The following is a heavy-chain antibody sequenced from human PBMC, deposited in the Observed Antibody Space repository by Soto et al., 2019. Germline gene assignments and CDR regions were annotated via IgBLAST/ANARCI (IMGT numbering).Heavy chain of an antibody. V-gene: IGHV1-18*01. CDR3: ARLLLYIGSDCVDD. D-gene: IGHD5-12*01. CDR1: GYTFISYG. CDR2: INADNGNI. Sequence: ASVQVSCKASGYTFISYGISWVRQAPGQGLEWMGWINADNGNIKNAQKVQGRVTMTTDTVTSTGYMELRSLTSDDTAVYYCARLLLYIGSDCVDDWGQGTLGTVSA. J-gene: IGHJ4*02.